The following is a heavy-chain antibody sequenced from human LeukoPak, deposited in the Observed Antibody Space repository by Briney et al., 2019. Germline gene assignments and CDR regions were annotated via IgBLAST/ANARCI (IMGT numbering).Heavy chain of an antibody. Sequence: ASVKVSCKASGYTFTGYYMHWVRQAPGQGLEWMGWINPNSGGTNYAQKFQGRVSMTRDTSISTAYMELSSLRSDDTAVYYCATSSGYYVGYIRHWGQGTLVTVSS. V-gene: IGHV1-2*02. D-gene: IGHD3-22*01. CDR3: ATSSGYYVGYIRH. CDR2: INPNSGGT. J-gene: IGHJ1*01. CDR1: GYTFTGYY.